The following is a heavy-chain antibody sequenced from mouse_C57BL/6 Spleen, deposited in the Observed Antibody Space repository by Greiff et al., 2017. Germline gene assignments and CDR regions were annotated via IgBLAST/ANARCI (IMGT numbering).Heavy chain of an antibody. V-gene: IGHV1-22*01. CDR2: INPKNGGT. D-gene: IGHD1-1*01. Sequence: VQLQQSGPELVKPGASVKMSCKASGYTFTDYNMHWVKQSHGKSLEWIGYINPKNGGTSYNQQFKGKATLTVNKSSSTAYMELRSLTSEDSACYYCARGGTTVVPCDDWGQGTTLTVSS. J-gene: IGHJ2*01. CDR1: GYTFTDYN. CDR3: ARGGTTVVPCDD.